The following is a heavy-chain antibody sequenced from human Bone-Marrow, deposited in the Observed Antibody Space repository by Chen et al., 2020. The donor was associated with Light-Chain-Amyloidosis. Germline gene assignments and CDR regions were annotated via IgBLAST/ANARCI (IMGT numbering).Heavy chain of an antibody. V-gene: IGHV1-69*11. CDR3: GRAPPTTFNVYAMDV. D-gene: IGHD3-3*02. J-gene: IGHJ6*02. CDR1: GEPFSSYA. CDR2: IIPMLETK. Sequence: QVQLVQSGAEVKKPGSSVKVSCKASGEPFSSYAISWVRQAPGQGLEWVGRIIPMLETKKYAQEFLGRIEISPDRSTPTAQLEMTCPTFEDTARTYCGRAPPTTFNVYAMDVWGQGTTVVVSS.